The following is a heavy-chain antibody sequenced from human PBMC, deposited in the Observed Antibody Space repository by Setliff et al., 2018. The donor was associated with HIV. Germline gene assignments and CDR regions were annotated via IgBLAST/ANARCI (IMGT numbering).Heavy chain of an antibody. D-gene: IGHD3-22*01. J-gene: IGHJ4*02. Sequence: KTSETLSLTCTVSGGSISSHYWSWIRQPPGKGLEWIGSIYYSGSTNYNPSLKSRVTISVDTSKNQFSLKLSSVTAADTAVYYCARGLTTYYYDSSGYFFDYWGQGTLVTVSS. CDR1: GGSISSHY. V-gene: IGHV4-59*11. CDR3: ARGLTTYYYDSSGYFFDY. CDR2: IYYSGST.